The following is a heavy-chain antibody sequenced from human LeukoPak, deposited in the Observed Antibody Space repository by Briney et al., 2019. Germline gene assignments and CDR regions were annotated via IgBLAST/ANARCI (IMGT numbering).Heavy chain of an antibody. V-gene: IGHV1-46*01. CDR3: ARDASLGYYDSSGYWFVGGFDI. D-gene: IGHD3-22*01. Sequence: GASVKVSCKASGYTFTSYYMHWVRQAPGQGLEWMGIINPSGGSTSYAQKFQGRVTMTRDTSTSTVYMELSSLRSEDTAVYYCARDASLGYYDSSGYWFVGGFDIWGQGTMVTVSS. CDR2: INPSGGST. CDR1: GYTFTSYY. J-gene: IGHJ3*02.